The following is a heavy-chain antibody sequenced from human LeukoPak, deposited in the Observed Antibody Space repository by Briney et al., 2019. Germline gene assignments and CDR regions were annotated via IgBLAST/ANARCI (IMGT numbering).Heavy chain of an antibody. D-gene: IGHD3-16*01. CDR1: GGSFSGYC. V-gene: IGHV4-34*01. CDR2: INHSGST. J-gene: IGHJ5*02. CDR3: ARGGGGMRIYGKNWFDP. Sequence: SETLSLTCAVYGGSFSGYCWSWIRQPPGKGLEWIGEINHSGSTNNNPSLKSRVTISVDTSKNQFSLKLSSVTAADTAVYYCARGGGGMRIYGKNWFDPWGQGTLVTVSS.